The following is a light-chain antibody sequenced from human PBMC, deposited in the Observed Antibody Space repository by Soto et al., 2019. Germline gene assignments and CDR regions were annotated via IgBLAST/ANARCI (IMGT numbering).Light chain of an antibody. CDR2: AAS. CDR1: QGISIF. V-gene: IGKV1-12*01. CDR3: HQTYNIPWT. J-gene: IGKJ5*01. Sequence: IHLTHTPASLSASVLYRVTITFRASQGISIFLAWYQQKPGKAPKLLIYAASSLQSGVPSRFSGSGSGTDFTLTISSLQPEDFATYWCHQTYNIPWTFGQGTRLEL.